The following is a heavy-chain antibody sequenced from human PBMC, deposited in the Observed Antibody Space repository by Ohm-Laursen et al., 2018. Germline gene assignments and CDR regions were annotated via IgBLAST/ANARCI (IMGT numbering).Heavy chain of an antibody. CDR2: ITGNGGNT. D-gene: IGHD1-14*01. CDR1: EFTFSTYA. Sequence: SLRLSCTASEFTFSTYAMSWVRQAPGKGLEWVSAITGNGGNTYNADSVEGRFTISRDNSKNTLYLQMNSLRVEDTAVYYCAREIPHYNRVYHFDLWGRGTLVSVSS. V-gene: IGHV3-23*01. J-gene: IGHJ2*01. CDR3: AREIPHYNRVYHFDL.